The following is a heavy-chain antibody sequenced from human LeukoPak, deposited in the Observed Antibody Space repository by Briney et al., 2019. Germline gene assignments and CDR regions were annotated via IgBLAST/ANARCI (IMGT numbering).Heavy chain of an antibody. D-gene: IGHD6-13*01. V-gene: IGHV4-4*07. Sequence: ASETLSLTCTVSGGSISSYYWSWIRQPAGKGLEWIGRIYTSGSTNYNPSLKSRVTMSVDTSTNQYSLKLSSVTAADTAVYYCARSIAAAATPNYYYYYGMDVWGQGTTVTVSS. CDR2: IYTSGST. J-gene: IGHJ6*02. CDR1: GGSISSYY. CDR3: ARSIAAAATPNYYYYYGMDV.